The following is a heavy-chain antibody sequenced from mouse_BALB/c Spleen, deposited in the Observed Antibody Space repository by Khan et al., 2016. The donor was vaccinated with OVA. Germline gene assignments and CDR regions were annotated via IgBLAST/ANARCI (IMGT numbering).Heavy chain of an antibody. J-gene: IGHJ2*01. D-gene: IGHD2-9*01. V-gene: IGHV3-2*02. CDR2: ISYSGST. CDR3: ASAYDGYYFDY. CDR1: GYSITSDYA. Sequence: EVQLQESGPGLVKPSQSLSLTCTVTGYSITSDYAWNWIRQFPGNKLEWMGYISYSGSTSYNPSLKSRISITRDTSKNQFFLQLNSVTTEDTATYYCASAYDGYYFDYWGQGTTLTVSS.